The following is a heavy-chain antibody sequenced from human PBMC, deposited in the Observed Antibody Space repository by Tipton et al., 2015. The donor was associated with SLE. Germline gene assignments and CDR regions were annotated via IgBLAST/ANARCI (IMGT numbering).Heavy chain of an antibody. D-gene: IGHD5-18*01. CDR3: ARHSYGLGGMDV. V-gene: IGHV4-38-2*02. Sequence: TLSLTCTVSGYSISSGYYWGWIRQPPGKGLEWIGSIYHSGSTYYNPSLKSRVTISVDRSKNQFSLKLSSVTAADTAVYYCARHSYGLGGMDVWGQGTTVTVSS. J-gene: IGHJ6*02. CDR2: IYHSGST. CDR1: GYSISSGYY.